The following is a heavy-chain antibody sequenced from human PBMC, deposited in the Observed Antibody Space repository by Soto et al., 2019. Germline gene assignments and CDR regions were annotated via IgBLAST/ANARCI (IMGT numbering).Heavy chain of an antibody. Sequence: HPXGPLRPTCSASGFTFNAYAMSWVRQAPGKGLEWVSSIVGSGYTSYDSDSVKGRFSISRDNSNNTLFLEMNSLRADDTAVYYCATRILGMSGYFGSWGQGTLVTVYS. J-gene: IGHJ4*02. V-gene: IGHV3-23*01. CDR3: ATRILGMSGYFGS. CDR2: IVGSGYTS. CDR1: GFTFNAYA. D-gene: IGHD7-27*01.